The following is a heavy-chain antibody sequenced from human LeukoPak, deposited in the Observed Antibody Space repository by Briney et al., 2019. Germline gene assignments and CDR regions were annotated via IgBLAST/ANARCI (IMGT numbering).Heavy chain of an antibody. CDR3: ARESDYMDAIGV. Sequence: SETLSLTCTVSGGSISSSSYYWGWIRQPPGKGLEWIGSIYYSGSTYYNPSLKSRVTISVDTSKNQFSLKLSSVTAADTAVYYCARESDYMDAIGVWGKGTTVTVSS. V-gene: IGHV4-39*07. D-gene: IGHD4-11*01. CDR1: GGSISSSSYY. CDR2: IYYSGST. J-gene: IGHJ6*04.